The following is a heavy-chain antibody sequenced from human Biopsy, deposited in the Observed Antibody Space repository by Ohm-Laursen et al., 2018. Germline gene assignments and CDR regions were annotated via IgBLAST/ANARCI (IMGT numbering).Heavy chain of an antibody. CDR3: ARDRGYYSDRTVPGYFDL. D-gene: IGHD3-22*01. CDR2: VYYTGST. J-gene: IGHJ2*01. Sequence: SDTLSLTCTVSGDSISSYYWSWIRQPPGKGLEWIGYVYYTGSTDYNPSLLSRVTISVDTSKNHFSLRLRSVTPADTAIYYCARDRGYYSDRTVPGYFDLWGRGTLVTVSS. V-gene: IGHV4-59*01. CDR1: GDSISSYY.